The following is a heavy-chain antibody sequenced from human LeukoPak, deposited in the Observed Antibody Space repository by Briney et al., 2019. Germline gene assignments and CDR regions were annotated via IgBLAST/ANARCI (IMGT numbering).Heavy chain of an antibody. CDR1: GFTFSSYS. V-gene: IGHV3-48*01. CDR3: ARDHSNWEGVDY. CDR2: ISSSSSTI. D-gene: IGHD7-27*01. J-gene: IGHJ4*02. Sequence: HAGGSVRLSCAASGFTFSSYSMKWVRQAPGKGLEWVSYISSSSSTIYYADAVKGRFTISRDNAKNSLYLQMNSLRAEDPAVYYCARDHSNWEGVDYWDQGTLVTVSS.